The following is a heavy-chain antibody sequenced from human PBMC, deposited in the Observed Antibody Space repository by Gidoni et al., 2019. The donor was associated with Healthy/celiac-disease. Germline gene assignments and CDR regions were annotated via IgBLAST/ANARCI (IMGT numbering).Heavy chain of an antibody. CDR1: GFTVSSNY. CDR3: ARHSGSYPYYFDY. CDR2: IYSGGST. Sequence: EVQLVESGGGLVQPGGSLRLSWAASGFTVSSNYMSWVRQAPGKGLEWVSVIYSGGSTYSAASVKGRFTISRDNSKNTLYLQMNSLRAEDTAVYYCARHSGSYPYYFDYWGQGTLVTVSS. D-gene: IGHD1-26*01. J-gene: IGHJ4*02. V-gene: IGHV3-66*02.